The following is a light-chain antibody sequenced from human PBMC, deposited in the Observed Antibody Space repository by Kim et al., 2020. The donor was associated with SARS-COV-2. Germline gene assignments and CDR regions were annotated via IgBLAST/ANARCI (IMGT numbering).Light chain of an antibody. V-gene: IGKV3-11*01. J-gene: IGKJ4*01. Sequence: EIVLTQSPATLSLSPGERATLSCRASQSVNSYLAWYQQKPGQAPRLLIYDASNRATGIPARFSGSGSGTDFTLTISSLEPEDFAVYYCQQRYQWPLTFGGGTKVEIK. CDR3: QQRYQWPLT. CDR2: DAS. CDR1: QSVNSY.